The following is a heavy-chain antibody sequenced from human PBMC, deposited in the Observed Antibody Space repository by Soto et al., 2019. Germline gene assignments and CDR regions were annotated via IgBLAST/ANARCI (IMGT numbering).Heavy chain of an antibody. Sequence: ASVKVSCKSSGYPFTHYGITWIRQAPGQGLEWMGWISPFNGNTNYGQTLQGRVTLTTDTSTSTVFMELRSLTSDDTAVYYCARDQSFDRTYYYGIDVWGQGTTVTAP. CDR3: ARDQSFDRTYYYGIDV. J-gene: IGHJ6*02. CDR2: ISPFNGNT. D-gene: IGHD3-16*01. CDR1: GYPFTHYG. V-gene: IGHV1-18*01.